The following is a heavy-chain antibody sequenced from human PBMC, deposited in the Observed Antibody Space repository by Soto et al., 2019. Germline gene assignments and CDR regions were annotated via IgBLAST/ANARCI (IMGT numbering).Heavy chain of an antibody. CDR3: ARRYGGNLDY. D-gene: IGHD1-26*01. Sequence: SETLSLTCTVSGGSISSYYWSWIRQPPGKGLEWIGYIYYSGSTNYNPSLRSRVTISVDTSKNQFSLKLSSVTAADTAVYYCARRYGGNLDYWGQGTLVTVSS. CDR2: IYYSGST. V-gene: IGHV4-59*08. J-gene: IGHJ4*02. CDR1: GGSISSYY.